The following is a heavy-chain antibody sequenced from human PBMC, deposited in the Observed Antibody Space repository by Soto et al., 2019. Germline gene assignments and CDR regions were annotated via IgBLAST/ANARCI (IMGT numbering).Heavy chain of an antibody. CDR3: AREELGQLWLQGWRTFDY. CDR1: GFTFSSYA. J-gene: IGHJ4*02. D-gene: IGHD5-18*01. CDR2: ISYDGSNK. Sequence: EGSLRLSCAASGFTFSSYAMHWVRQAPGKGLEWVAVISYDGSNKYYADSVKGRFTISRDNSKNTLYLQMNSLRAEDTAVYYCAREELGQLWLQGWRTFDYWGQGTLVTVSS. V-gene: IGHV3-30-3*01.